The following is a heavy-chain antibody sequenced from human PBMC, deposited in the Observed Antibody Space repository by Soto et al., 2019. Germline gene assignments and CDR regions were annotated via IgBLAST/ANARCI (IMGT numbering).Heavy chain of an antibody. V-gene: IGHV3-21*01. J-gene: IGHJ3*02. Sequence: GVSMRLSCVASGFMFTKSTMNWVRQAPGKGLEWVSSITSASDYIFYADSVKGRFTISRDNANNSLYLPMNSLRAEDTAVYYCARVGTGSSTPLDIWGQGTMVTVSS. CDR1: GFMFTKST. D-gene: IGHD3-9*01. CDR3: ARVGTGSSTPLDI. CDR2: ITSASDYI.